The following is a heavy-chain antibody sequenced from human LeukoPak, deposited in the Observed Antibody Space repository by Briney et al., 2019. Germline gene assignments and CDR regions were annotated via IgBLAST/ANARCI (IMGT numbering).Heavy chain of an antibody. CDR3: ARRHYYGSGSYPLPFDY. Sequence: GALKISCKGSGYRFTSYWIGWGRPMPGKGVGWMGIIYPGECDTRYSPSFEGQVTISADKSISTAYLQWSSLKASDTAMYYCARRHYYGSGSYPLPFDYWGQGTLVTVSS. J-gene: IGHJ4*02. V-gene: IGHV5-51*01. CDR2: IYPGECDT. CDR1: GYRFTSYW. D-gene: IGHD3-10*01.